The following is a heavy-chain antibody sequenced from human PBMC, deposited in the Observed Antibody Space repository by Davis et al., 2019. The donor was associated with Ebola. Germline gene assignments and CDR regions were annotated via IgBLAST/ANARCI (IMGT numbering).Heavy chain of an antibody. CDR1: AGTFTSYS. CDR2: IIPKYGMS. J-gene: IGHJ4*02. D-gene: IGHD1-26*01. Sequence: SVKVSCKASAGTFTSYSISWMRQAPGQGLQWMGRIIPKYGMSNYAQNFQGRVTITADISTSTAYMELSSLRSEDTAVYYCARERNSGSYYYWGQGTLVTVSS. V-gene: IGHV1-69*04. CDR3: ARERNSGSYYY.